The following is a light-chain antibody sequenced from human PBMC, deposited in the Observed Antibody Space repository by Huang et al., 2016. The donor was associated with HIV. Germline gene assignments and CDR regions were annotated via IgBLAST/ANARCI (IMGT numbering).Light chain of an antibody. Sequence: EKVMTQSSATLSVSPGERATLSCGASQSVSSTLAWYQQKPGQAPRLLMYGASTRATGIPARCSGSGSGTEFTLTISSLQSEDFAVYYCQQYNNWPWTFGQGTKVEIK. V-gene: IGKV3-15*01. CDR2: GAS. CDR1: QSVSST. J-gene: IGKJ1*01. CDR3: QQYNNWPWT.